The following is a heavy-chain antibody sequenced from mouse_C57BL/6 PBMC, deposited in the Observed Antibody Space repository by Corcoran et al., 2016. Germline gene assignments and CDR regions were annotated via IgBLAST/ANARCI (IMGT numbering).Heavy chain of an antibody. CDR3: AREPHYSKTAMDY. CDR2: INTYSGVP. CDR1: GYTFTTYG. V-gene: IGHV9-3*01. J-gene: IGHJ4*01. Sequence: QIQLVQSGPELKKPGETVKISCKASGYTFTTYGMSWVKQAPGKGLKWMGWINTYSGVPTYADDFKGRFAFSLETSASTAYLQINNLKNEDTATYFCAREPHYSKTAMDYWGQGTSVTVSS. D-gene: IGHD2-5*01.